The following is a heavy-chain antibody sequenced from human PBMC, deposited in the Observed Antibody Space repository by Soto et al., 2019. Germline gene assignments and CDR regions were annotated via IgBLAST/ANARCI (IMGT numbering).Heavy chain of an antibody. Sequence: ALVKVSCKASGYTFSSYALHWVRQAPGQRLEWMGWINGGNGQTKYSQKFQGRVTFTRDTSASTAYLDLSSLRSEDTAVYYCARDQYYYDSSGVFSGYSHHRVPGTTGTVSS. CDR3: ARDQYYYDSSGVFSGYSHH. CDR2: INGGNGQT. J-gene: IGHJ1*01. D-gene: IGHD3-22*01. CDR1: GYTFSSYA. V-gene: IGHV1-3*01.